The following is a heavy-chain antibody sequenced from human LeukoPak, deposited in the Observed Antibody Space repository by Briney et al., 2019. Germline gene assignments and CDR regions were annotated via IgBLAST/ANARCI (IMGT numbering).Heavy chain of an antibody. CDR2: IIPIFGTA. D-gene: IGHD5-18*01. J-gene: IGHJ4*02. CDR3: ASLGYSYGYYFDY. V-gene: IGHV1-69*01. Sequence: SVKVSCKASGGTFISYAISWVRQAPGQGLEWMGGIIPIFGTANYAQKFQGRVTNTADESTSTAYMELSSLRSEDTAVYYCASLGYSYGYYFDYWGQGTLVTVSS. CDR1: GGTFISYA.